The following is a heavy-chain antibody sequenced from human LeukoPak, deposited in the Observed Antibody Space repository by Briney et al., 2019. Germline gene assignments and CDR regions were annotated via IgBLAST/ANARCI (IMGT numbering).Heavy chain of an antibody. D-gene: IGHD3-22*01. J-gene: IGHJ6*02. CDR1: GFTFSDYY. V-gene: IGHV3-11*01. Sequence: PGGSLRLSCAASGFTFSDYYMSWIRQAPGKGLEWVSYISSSGSTIYYADSVKGRFTISRDNAKNSLYLQMNSLRAEDTAVYYCARVGSYYDSSGYSGYYYGMDVWGQGTTVTVSS. CDR3: ARVGSYYDSSGYSGYYYGMDV. CDR2: ISSSGSTI.